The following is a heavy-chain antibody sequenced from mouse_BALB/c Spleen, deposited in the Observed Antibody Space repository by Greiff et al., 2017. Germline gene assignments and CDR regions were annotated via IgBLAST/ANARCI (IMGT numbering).Heavy chain of an antibody. J-gene: IGHJ4*01. CDR3: ARRFITTASYAMDY. Sequence: QVQLQQSGAELVRPGTSVKVSCKASGYAFTNYLIEWVKQRPGQGLEWIGVINPGSGGTNYNEKFKGKATLTADKSSSTAYMQLSSLTSDDSAVYFCARRFITTASYAMDYWGQGTSVTVSS. CDR1: GYAFTNYL. CDR2: INPGSGGT. D-gene: IGHD1-2*01. V-gene: IGHV1-54*01.